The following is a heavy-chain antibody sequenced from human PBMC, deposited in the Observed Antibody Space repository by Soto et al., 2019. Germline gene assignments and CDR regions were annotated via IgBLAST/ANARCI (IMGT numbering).Heavy chain of an antibody. J-gene: IGHJ4*02. Sequence: QVQLVESGGGVVQPGTSLRLSCAASGFTFRSYGMQWVRQAPGKGLEWVTVIQDDGSNKYYADSVKGRFTISRDNSKNTLYLQMNSLIAEDTAVYYCSRGRRGLYGFYFDYCGQGTLVTVSS. CDR3: SRGRRGLYGFYFDY. CDR1: GFTFRSYG. D-gene: IGHD6-19*01. V-gene: IGHV3-33*05. CDR2: IQDDGSNK.